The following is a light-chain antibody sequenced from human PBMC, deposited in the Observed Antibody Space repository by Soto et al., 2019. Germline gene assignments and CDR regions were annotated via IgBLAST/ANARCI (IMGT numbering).Light chain of an antibody. CDR1: QSVFSNANNKKY. V-gene: IGKV4-1*01. Sequence: DIVMTQSADSLAVSLGERDTINCKSSQSVFSNANNKKYLAWYQQKPGQPPKLLIHWASIRESGVPDRFSGSGSGTDCTLTINSLQAEDGAVYYCQQYYSTPWTVGQGTKVEIK. CDR3: QQYYSTPWT. J-gene: IGKJ1*01. CDR2: WAS.